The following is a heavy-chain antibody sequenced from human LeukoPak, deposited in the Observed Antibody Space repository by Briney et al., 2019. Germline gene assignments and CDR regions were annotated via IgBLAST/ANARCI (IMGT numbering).Heavy chain of an antibody. V-gene: IGHV3-21*01. CDR3: ARDLRYYDFWSGYYPHSCDY. CDR1: GFTFSSYS. J-gene: IGHJ4*02. Sequence: GGSLRLSCAASGFTFSSYSMNWVRQAPGKGLEWVSSISSSSSYIYYADSVKGRFTISRDNAKNSLYLQMNSLRAEDTAVYYCARDLRYYDFWSGYYPHSCDYWGQGTLVTVSS. D-gene: IGHD3-3*01. CDR2: ISSSSSYI.